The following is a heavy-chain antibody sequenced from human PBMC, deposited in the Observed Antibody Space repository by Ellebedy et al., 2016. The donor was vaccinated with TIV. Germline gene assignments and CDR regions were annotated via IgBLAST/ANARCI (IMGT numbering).Heavy chain of an antibody. J-gene: IGHJ4*02. V-gene: IGHV3-74*01. CDR1: GFTFSMYW. Sequence: PGGSLRLSCAASGFTFSMYWMHWVRQVPGKGLVWVSRISSDVTGPTYADSVRGRFTISRDNAKNTVYLQMHSLRVEDTAVYYCERGVLNSGYYPDKWGPGTLVTVSS. CDR3: ERGVLNSGYYPDK. CDR2: ISSDVTGP. D-gene: IGHD3-22*01.